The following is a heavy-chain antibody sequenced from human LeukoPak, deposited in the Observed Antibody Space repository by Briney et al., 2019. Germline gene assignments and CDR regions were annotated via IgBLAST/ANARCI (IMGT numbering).Heavy chain of an antibody. CDR2: IWYDGSNK. J-gene: IGHJ4*02. V-gene: IGHV3-33*01. CDR1: GFTLNSYG. CDR3: ARARTTRGFDY. D-gene: IGHD4-17*01. Sequence: TGGSLRLSCAASGFTLNSYGIHWVRQAPGKGLEWVAFIWYDGSNKYYADSVKGRFTISRDNSKNTLYLQMNSLRAEDTAVHYCARARTTRGFDYWGQGTLVTVSS.